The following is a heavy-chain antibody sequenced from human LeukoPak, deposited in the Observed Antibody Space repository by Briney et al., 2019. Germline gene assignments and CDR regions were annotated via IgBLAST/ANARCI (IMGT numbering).Heavy chain of an antibody. J-gene: IGHJ6*04. CDR2: ISYDGSNK. Sequence: GSLRLSCAASGFTFSSYGMHWVRQAPGKGLEWXAVISYDGSNKYYADSVKGRFTISRDNSKTTLYLQMNSLRAEDTAVYYCAKDKEAVASYYYYYGMDVWGKGTTVTVSS. D-gene: IGHD6-19*01. CDR3: AKDKEAVASYYYYYGMDV. CDR1: GFTFSSYG. V-gene: IGHV3-30*18.